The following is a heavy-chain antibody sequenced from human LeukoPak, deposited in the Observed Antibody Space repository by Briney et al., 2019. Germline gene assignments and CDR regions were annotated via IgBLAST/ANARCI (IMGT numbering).Heavy chain of an antibody. V-gene: IGHV4-59*01. J-gene: IGHJ6*02. CDR3: ALLGNYYGMDV. D-gene: IGHD3-10*01. CDR2: IYYSGIT. CDR1: GGSISSYY. Sequence: PSETLSLTCTVSGGSISSYYWNWIRQPPGRGLEWIGYIYYSGITNYNPSLKSRVTISVDTSKNQFSLKLSSVTAADTAVYYCALLGNYYGMDVWGQGTTVTVSS.